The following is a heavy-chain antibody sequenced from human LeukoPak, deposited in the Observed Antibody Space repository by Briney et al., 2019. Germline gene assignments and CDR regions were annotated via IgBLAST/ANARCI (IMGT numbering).Heavy chain of an antibody. J-gene: IGHJ6*03. D-gene: IGHD2/OR15-2a*01. V-gene: IGHV4-34*01. CDR3: ARDLPYNSGTTSYYYYMDV. CDR2: IYHSGST. Sequence: SETLSLTCAVYGGSFSGYYWSWIRQPPGKGLEWIGEIYHSGSTNYNPSLKSRVTISVDKSKNQFSLKLSSVTAADTAVYYCARDLPYNSGTTSYYYYMDVWGKGTTVTVSS. CDR1: GGSFSGYY.